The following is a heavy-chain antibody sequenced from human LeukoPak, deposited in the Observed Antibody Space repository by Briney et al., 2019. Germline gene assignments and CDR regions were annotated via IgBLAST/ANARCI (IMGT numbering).Heavy chain of an antibody. CDR3: ARDREDSGLYFGWFDP. D-gene: IGHD6-19*01. CDR2: TYYRSMWYN. J-gene: IGHJ5*02. CDR1: GDSVSSNSAA. Sequence: SQTLSLTCAISGDSVSSNSAAWNWIRQSPSRGLEWLGRTYYRSMWYNDYALSLKSRITINPDTSKNQFSLQLKSVTPEDTAVYYCARDREDSGLYFGWFDPWGQGTLVTVSS. V-gene: IGHV6-1*01.